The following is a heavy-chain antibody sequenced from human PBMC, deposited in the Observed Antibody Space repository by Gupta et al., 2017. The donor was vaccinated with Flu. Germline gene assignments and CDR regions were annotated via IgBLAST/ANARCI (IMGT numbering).Heavy chain of an antibody. CDR3: AKVCVWEPDAFDI. J-gene: IGHJ3*02. CDR2: ISGSGGST. CDR1: GFTFSRYA. D-gene: IGHD1-26*01. Sequence: EVQLLESGGGLVQPGGSLRLSCAASGFTFSRYAMSWVRQAPGEGLEWVSAISGSGGSTYYADSVKGRFTISRDNSKNTLYLQMNSLRAEDTAVYYCAKVCVWEPDAFDIWGQGTMVTVSS. V-gene: IGHV3-23*01.